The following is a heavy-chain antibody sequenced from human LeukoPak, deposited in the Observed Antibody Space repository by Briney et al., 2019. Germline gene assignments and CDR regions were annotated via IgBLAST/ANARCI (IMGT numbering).Heavy chain of an antibody. J-gene: IGHJ4*02. V-gene: IGHV3-23*01. D-gene: IGHD1-26*01. CDR1: GFTFSSYA. CDR2: ISGSGGST. CDR3: AKDLRVGATGVFDY. Sequence: GGSLRLSCAASGFTFSSYAMSWVRQAAGEGLEWVSDISGSGGSTYYADSVKGRFTISRDNSKNTLYLQMNGLRAEDTAVYYCAKDLRVGATGVFDYWGQGTLVTVSS.